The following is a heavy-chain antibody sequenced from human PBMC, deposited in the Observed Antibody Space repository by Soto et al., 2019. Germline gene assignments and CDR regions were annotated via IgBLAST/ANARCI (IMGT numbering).Heavy chain of an antibody. CDR2: INHSGST. J-gene: IGHJ6*02. D-gene: IGHD3-10*01. CDR3: AFIFRDGYYYYGMDV. Sequence: TSETLSLTCAVYGGSFSCYYWSWIRQPPGKGLEWIGEINHSGSTNYNPSLKSRVTISVDTSKNQFSLKLSSVTAADTAVYYCAFIFRDGYYYYGMDVWGQGTTVTVSS. V-gene: IGHV4-34*01. CDR1: GGSFSCYY.